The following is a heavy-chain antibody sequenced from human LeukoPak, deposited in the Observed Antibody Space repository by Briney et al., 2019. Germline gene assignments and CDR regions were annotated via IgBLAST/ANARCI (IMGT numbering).Heavy chain of an antibody. CDR1: GFTFSSYS. Sequence: PGGSLRLSCAASGFTFSSYSMNWVRQAPGKGLEWVSYISSSSSTIYYADSVKGRFTISRDNSKNTLYLQMNSLIAEDTAVYYCAKGGIAVTGRYYFDYWGQGTPVTVSS. V-gene: IGHV3-48*04. D-gene: IGHD6-19*01. CDR2: ISSSSSTI. J-gene: IGHJ4*02. CDR3: AKGGIAVTGRYYFDY.